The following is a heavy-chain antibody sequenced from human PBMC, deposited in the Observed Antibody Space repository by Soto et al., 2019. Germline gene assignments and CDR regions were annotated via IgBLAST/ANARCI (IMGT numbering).Heavy chain of an antibody. D-gene: IGHD5-18*01. CDR3: TREGRGAAMAAEYYYYYGMDV. CDR1: GFTFGDYA. V-gene: IGHV3-49*04. CDR2: IRSKAYGGTT. J-gene: IGHJ6*02. Sequence: PGGSLRLSCTASGFTFGDYAMSWVRQAPGKGLEWVGFIRSKAYGGTTEYAASVKGRFTISRDDSKSIAYLQMNSLKTEDTAVYYCTREGRGAAMAAEYYYYYGMDVWGQGTTVTVSS.